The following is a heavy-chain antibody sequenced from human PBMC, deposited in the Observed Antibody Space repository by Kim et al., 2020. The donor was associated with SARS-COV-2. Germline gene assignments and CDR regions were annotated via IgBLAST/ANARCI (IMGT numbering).Heavy chain of an antibody. J-gene: IGHJ3*02. Sequence: ASVKVSCKASGYTFTSYGISWVRQAPGQGLEWMGWISAYNGNTNYAQKLQGRVTMTTDTSTSTAYMELRSLRSDDTAVYYCARDLYYDSSGYLSAALVDDAFDIWGQGTMVTVSS. D-gene: IGHD3-22*01. V-gene: IGHV1-18*01. CDR2: ISAYNGNT. CDR1: GYTFTSYG. CDR3: ARDLYYDSSGYLSAALVDDAFDI.